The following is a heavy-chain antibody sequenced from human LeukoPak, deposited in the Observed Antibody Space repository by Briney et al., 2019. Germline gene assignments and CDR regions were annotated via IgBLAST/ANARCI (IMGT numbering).Heavy chain of an antibody. CDR3: ARDQIQPPDY. Sequence: GGSLRLSCAASGFTVSSNYMSWVRQAPGKGLEWVANIKQDGSEKYYVDSVKGRFTISRDNAKNSLYLQMNSLRAEDTAVYYCARDQIQPPDYWGQGTLVTVSS. J-gene: IGHJ4*02. CDR2: IKQDGSEK. V-gene: IGHV3-7*01. D-gene: IGHD5-18*01. CDR1: GFTVSSNY.